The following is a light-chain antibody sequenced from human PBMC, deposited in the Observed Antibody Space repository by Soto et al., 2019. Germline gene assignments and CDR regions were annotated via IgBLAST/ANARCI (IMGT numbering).Light chain of an antibody. Sequence: QSVLTQPRSVSGSPGQSVTISCTGTSSDVGGYVYVSWYQHHPGKAPKLMIYDVNERPSGVPDRFSGSKFDNTASLTISGLQAEDEADYCCCSYAGRFTYVFGTGPKVTVL. J-gene: IGLJ1*01. CDR2: DVN. CDR1: SSDVGGYVY. CDR3: CSYAGRFTYV. V-gene: IGLV2-11*01.